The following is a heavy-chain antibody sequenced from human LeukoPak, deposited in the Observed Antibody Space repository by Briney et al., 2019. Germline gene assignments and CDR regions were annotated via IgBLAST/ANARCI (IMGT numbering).Heavy chain of an antibody. CDR2: IRYEGSNK. J-gene: IGHJ4*02. Sequence: PGGALRLSCVASGFTFSSYGMHWVRQAPGKGLEWVAFIRYEGSNKYYADSVKGRFTISRDNSKNTLYLQMNSLRAEDTAVYYCAKDLEEMATTLFDYWGQGTLVTVSS. V-gene: IGHV3-30*02. CDR1: GFTFSSYG. CDR3: AKDLEEMATTLFDY. D-gene: IGHD5-24*01.